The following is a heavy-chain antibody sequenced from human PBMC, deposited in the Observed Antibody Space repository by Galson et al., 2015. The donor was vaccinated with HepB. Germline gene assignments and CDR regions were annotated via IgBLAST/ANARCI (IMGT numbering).Heavy chain of an antibody. CDR1: GFTFSSYW. CDR3: ARFGTLLYYYYYGMDV. CDR2: IKQDGSEK. V-gene: IGHV3-7*03. D-gene: IGHD1-14*01. J-gene: IGHJ6*02. Sequence: SLRLSCAASGFTFSSYWMSWVRQAPGKGLEWVANIKQDGSEKYYVDSVKGRFTISRDNAKNSLYLQMNSLRAEDTAVYYCARFGTLLYYYYYGMDVWGQGTTVTVSS.